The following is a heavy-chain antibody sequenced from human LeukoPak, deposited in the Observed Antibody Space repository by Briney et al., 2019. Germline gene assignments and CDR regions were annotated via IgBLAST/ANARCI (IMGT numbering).Heavy chain of an antibody. D-gene: IGHD2-15*01. J-gene: IGHJ4*02. V-gene: IGHV3-23*01. CDR3: AKSRSESRVASNY. CDR1: GFSFSSYA. CDR2: ISGSGDTT. Sequence: PGGCLRLSCAASGFSFSSYAVNWVRQAPGEGLGWGSFISGSGDTTYYAVSVKGRFTISRDSSKNPLSLQMNSLRAEDTAVYYCAKSRSESRVASNYWGQGTLVTVSS.